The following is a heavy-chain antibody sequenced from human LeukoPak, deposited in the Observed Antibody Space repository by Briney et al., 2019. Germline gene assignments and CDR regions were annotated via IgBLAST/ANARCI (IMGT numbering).Heavy chain of an antibody. CDR2: FDPEDGET. Sequence: WASVKVSCKVSGYTLTKLSMHWVRQAPGKGLEWMGGFDPEDGETIYAQKFQGRVTMTEDTSTDTAYMGLSSLRSEDTAVYYCATGGAAAGKYYYYGMAVWGQGTTVTVSS. CDR1: GYTLTKLS. V-gene: IGHV1-24*01. CDR3: ATGGAAAGKYYYYGMAV. D-gene: IGHD6-13*01. J-gene: IGHJ6*02.